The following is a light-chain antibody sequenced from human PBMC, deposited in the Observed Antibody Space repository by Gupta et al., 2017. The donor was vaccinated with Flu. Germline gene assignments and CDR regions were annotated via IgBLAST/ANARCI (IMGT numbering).Light chain of an antibody. J-gene: IGKJ3*01. V-gene: IGKV4-1*01. CDR3: QQYSGTPFT. Sequence: DIVMTQSPDSLAVSLGERATINCKSSQNLLYNSNSKNYLAWFQQKPGQPPKLLIYWASTRESGVPVRFSGSGSGTDFTLTISSLQAEDVAIYYCQQYSGTPFTFGRGTKVDIK. CDR1: QNLLYNSNSKNY. CDR2: WAS.